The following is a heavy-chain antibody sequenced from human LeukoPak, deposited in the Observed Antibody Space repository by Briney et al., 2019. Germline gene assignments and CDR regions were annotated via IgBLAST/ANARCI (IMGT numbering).Heavy chain of an antibody. CDR1: AFTFSSYS. CDR3: VRVAAAGPVGYFQH. Sequence: GGSLRLSCAASAFTFSSYSMNWVSQAPGKGLEWVSYISSSSSTIYYADSVKGRFTISRDNAKNSLYLQMNSLRAEDTAVYYCVRVAAAGPVGYFQHWGQGTLVTVSS. CDR2: ISSSSSTI. D-gene: IGHD6-13*01. J-gene: IGHJ1*01. V-gene: IGHV3-48*01.